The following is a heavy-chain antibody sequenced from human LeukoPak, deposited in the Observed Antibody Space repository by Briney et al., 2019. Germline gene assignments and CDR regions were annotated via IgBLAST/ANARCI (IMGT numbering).Heavy chain of an antibody. V-gene: IGHV3-23*01. CDR1: GFTFSSDW. CDR3: AKDRGSSSSSYYPTNYYYYGMDV. Sequence: GGSLRLSCAASGFTFSSDWMHWVRQAPGKGLEWVSGISDGGGSTYYADSVKGRFTISRDNSKNTLYLQMNSLRAEDTAVYYCAKDRGSSSSSYYPTNYYYYGMDVWGQGTTVTVSS. CDR2: ISDGGGST. D-gene: IGHD6-13*01. J-gene: IGHJ6*02.